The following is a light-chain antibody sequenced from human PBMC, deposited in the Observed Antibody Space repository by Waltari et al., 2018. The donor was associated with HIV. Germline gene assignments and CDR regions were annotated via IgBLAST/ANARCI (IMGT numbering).Light chain of an antibody. CDR3: QSYDSSLSGSRV. J-gene: IGLJ3*02. Sequence: HSVLTQPPSVSGALGQRVTISCTGSSSNLGAGYDVHWYQQLPGTAPKLLIYKNNHRPAGVPDRFSGSKSGTSASLAITGLQAEDEADYHCQSYDSSLSGSRVFGGGTKLTVL. CDR1: SSNLGAGYD. CDR2: KNN. V-gene: IGLV1-40*01.